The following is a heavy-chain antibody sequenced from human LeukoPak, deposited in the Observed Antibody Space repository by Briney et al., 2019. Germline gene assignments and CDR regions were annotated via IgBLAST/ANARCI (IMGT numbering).Heavy chain of an antibody. J-gene: IGHJ4*02. CDR2: ISGSGSGGST. D-gene: IGHD5-24*01. CDR1: GFTFSSSA. CDR3: AKSGYNRFDY. V-gene: IGHV3-23*01. Sequence: HGGSLRLSCAASGFTFSSSAMSWVRQAPGKGLEWVSSISGSGSGGSTYYADSVKGRFTISRDNSKNTLYLQMNSLRAEDTAVYYCAKSGYNRFDYWGQGTLVTVSS.